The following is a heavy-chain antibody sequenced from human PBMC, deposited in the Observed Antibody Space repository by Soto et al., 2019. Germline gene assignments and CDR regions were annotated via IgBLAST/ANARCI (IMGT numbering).Heavy chain of an antibody. Sequence: PGEPMKICCKASGYIIMNYGIGWVRKMPGQGLEWMGIIFPDDSDTRYSPSFQGHVTISVDKSISTAYVQWSSLKASDSAIYYCFRGGVTSRTFDYWGQGTLVTVSS. D-gene: IGHD3-16*01. CDR2: IFPDDSDT. V-gene: IGHV5-51*01. CDR3: FRGGVTSRTFDY. J-gene: IGHJ4*02. CDR1: GYIIMNYG.